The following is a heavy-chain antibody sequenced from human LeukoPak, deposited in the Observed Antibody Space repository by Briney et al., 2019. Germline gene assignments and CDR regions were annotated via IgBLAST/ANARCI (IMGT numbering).Heavy chain of an antibody. CDR3: AKDLHDYDILTGRTNSAHYYYYGMDV. J-gene: IGHJ6*02. D-gene: IGHD3-9*01. CDR1: GFTFSSYG. Sequence: GSLRLSCAASGFTFSSYGMHWVRQAPGKGLEWVAVISYDGSNKYYADSVKGRFTISRDNSKNTLYLQMNSLRAEDTAVYYCAKDLHDYDILTGRTNSAHYYYYGMDVWGQGTTVTVSS. V-gene: IGHV3-30*18. CDR2: ISYDGSNK.